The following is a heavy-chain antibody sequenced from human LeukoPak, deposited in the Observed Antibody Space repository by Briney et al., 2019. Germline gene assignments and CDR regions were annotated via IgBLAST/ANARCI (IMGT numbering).Heavy chain of an antibody. CDR3: ARSYRSREFDY. J-gene: IGHJ4*02. D-gene: IGHD3-16*02. CDR1: GYTFTSYG. V-gene: IGHV1-18*01. Sequence: ASVKVSCKASGYTFTSYGISWVRQAPGQGREWMGWISAYNGNTNYAQKFQGRVTMTTDTSTSTAYMELRNLRSDDTAVYYCARSYRSREFDYWGQGTLVTVSS. CDR2: ISAYNGNT.